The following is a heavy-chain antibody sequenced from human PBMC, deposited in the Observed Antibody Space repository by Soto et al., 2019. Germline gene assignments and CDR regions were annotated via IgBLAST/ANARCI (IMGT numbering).Heavy chain of an antibody. V-gene: IGHV4-59*01. CDR3: ARAFWSGSFDY. J-gene: IGHJ4*02. CDR1: GGSISSYY. D-gene: IGHD3-3*01. Sequence: LSLTCTVSGGSISSYYWIWIRQPPGKGLEWIGYIYYSGSTNYNPSLKSRVTISVDTSKNQFSLKLSSVTAADTAVYYCARAFWSGSFDYWGPGTLVTVSS. CDR2: IYYSGST.